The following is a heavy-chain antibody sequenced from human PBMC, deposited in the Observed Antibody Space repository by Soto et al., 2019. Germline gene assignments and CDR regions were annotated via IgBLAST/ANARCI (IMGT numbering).Heavy chain of an antibody. Sequence: QVQLVQSGAEVKKPGSSVKVSCKASGGTFSSYTISWVRQAPGQGLEWMGRIIPILGIANYAQKFQGRVTIPADKSTSTAYMELSSLRSEDTAVYYCAREKYCSSTSCYGVRAFDIWGQGTMVTVSS. CDR3: AREKYCSSTSCYGVRAFDI. V-gene: IGHV1-69*08. J-gene: IGHJ3*02. CDR1: GGTFSSYT. D-gene: IGHD2-2*01. CDR2: IIPILGIA.